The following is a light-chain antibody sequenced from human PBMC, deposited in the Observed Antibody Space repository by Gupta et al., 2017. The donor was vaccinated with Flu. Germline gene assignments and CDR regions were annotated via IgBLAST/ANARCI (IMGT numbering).Light chain of an antibody. J-gene: IGKJ1*01. CDR2: LGS. CDR1: QSLLASNGYNY. CDR3: RQAIQTPKT. V-gene: IGKV2-28*01. Sequence: DVVVTQSPLSLRVSPGEPASISCRSSQSLLASNGYNYLDWYVQKPGQSPQLLIYLGSNRASGVPDRFSGSGSGTDFTLKISRVEAEDVGVYYCRQAIQTPKTFGQGTKVEIK.